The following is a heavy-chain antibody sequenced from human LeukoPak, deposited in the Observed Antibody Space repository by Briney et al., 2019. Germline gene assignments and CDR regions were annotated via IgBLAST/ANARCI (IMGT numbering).Heavy chain of an antibody. CDR2: ISGNDGDT. D-gene: IGHD3-3*01. CDR3: ARDVPDFWSGFDH. CDR1: GYPFITYG. Sequence: ASVKVSCKASGYPFITYGLSRVRQAPGQGLEWMGQISGNDGDTTYAQKFQGRVTLTTDTGTTTAYMALTSLTSDDTAVYYCARDVPDFWSGFDHWGQGTLVTVSP. J-gene: IGHJ4*02. V-gene: IGHV1-18*01.